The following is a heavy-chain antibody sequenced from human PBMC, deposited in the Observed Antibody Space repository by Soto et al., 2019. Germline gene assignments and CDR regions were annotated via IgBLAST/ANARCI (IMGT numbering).Heavy chain of an antibody. J-gene: IGHJ6*02. CDR2: ISWNSGTI. Sequence: EVQLVESGGGLVQPGRSLRLSCAASGFTFTDYAMHWVRQAPGKALEWVSLISWNSGTIDYADSVKGRFTISRDNAKNSLYLQMNSLRPDDTALYFCAKDIGHYYDTSGHPYYYGLDVWGQGTTVTVTS. CDR1: GFTFTDYA. V-gene: IGHV3-9*01. D-gene: IGHD3-22*01. CDR3: AKDIGHYYDTSGHPYYYGLDV.